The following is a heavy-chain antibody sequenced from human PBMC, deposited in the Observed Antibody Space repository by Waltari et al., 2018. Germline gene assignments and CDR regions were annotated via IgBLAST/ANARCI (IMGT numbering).Heavy chain of an antibody. D-gene: IGHD1-1*01. CDR2: INHSGDT. V-gene: IGHV4-34*01. CDR3: GNLAR. J-gene: IGHJ3*01. Sequence: QVQIHQWGAGLLGPSETLSLTCAVSGGSFNDYSWSWIRQPPGKGLEWVGQINHSGDTDYNPSLMSRVSMSVDTSKKQVSLKLTSVTAADTAMYYCGNLARWGQGTRVTVSS. CDR1: GGSFNDYS.